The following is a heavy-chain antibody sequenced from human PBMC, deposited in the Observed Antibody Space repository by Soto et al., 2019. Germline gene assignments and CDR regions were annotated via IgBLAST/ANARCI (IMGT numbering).Heavy chain of an antibody. CDR3: ARGGEGYYYDSSGPDSDAFDI. D-gene: IGHD3-22*01. CDR1: GFTFSSYW. CDR2: INGGGSST. J-gene: IGHJ3*02. V-gene: IGHV3-74*01. Sequence: GGSLRLSCAASGFTFSSYWMHWVRQAPGKRLVWVSSINGGGSSTSYADSVKGRFTISRDNAKNTLYLQMNSLRAEDTAVYYCARGGEGYYYDSSGPDSDAFDIWGQGTMVTVSS.